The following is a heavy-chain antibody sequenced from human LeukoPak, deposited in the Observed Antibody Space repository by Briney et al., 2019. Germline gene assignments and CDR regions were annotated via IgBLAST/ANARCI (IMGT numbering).Heavy chain of an antibody. CDR2: IRYDGSNK. V-gene: IGHV3-30*02. Sequence: GGSLRLSCAASGFTFSSYAMSWVRQAPGKGLEWVAFIRYDGSNKYYADSVKGRFTISRDNSKNTLYLQMNSLRAEDTAVYYCAKDPYSNYSNWGQETLVTVSS. CDR1: GFTFSSYA. CDR3: AKDPYSNYSN. J-gene: IGHJ4*02. D-gene: IGHD4-11*01.